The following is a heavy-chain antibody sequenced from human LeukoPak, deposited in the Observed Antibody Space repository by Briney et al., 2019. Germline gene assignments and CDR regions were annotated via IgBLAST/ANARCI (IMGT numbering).Heavy chain of an antibody. V-gene: IGHV4-30-4*08. Sequence: PSQTLSLTCTVSGGSISSGDYYWSWIRQPPGKGLEWIGYIYYSGNTYYNPSLKSRVTISVDTSKNQFSLKLSSVTAADTAVYYCARDQAIFGVISPWGQGTLVTVSS. CDR1: GGSISSGDYY. J-gene: IGHJ5*02. D-gene: IGHD3-3*01. CDR2: IYYSGNT. CDR3: ARDQAIFGVISP.